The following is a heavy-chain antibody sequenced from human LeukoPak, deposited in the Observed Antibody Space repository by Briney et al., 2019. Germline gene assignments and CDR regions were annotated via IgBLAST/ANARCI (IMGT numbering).Heavy chain of an antibody. CDR2: IYPGDSDT. V-gene: IGHV5-51*01. D-gene: IGHD6-13*01. CDR1: GYSFTSYW. Sequence: GESLKISCKGSGYSFTSYWVGWVRQMPGKGLEWMGIIYPGDSDTRYSPSFQGQVTISADKSISTAYLQWSSLKASDTAMYYCARQAIAAAHPPDYWGQGTLVTVSS. J-gene: IGHJ4*02. CDR3: ARQAIAAAHPPDY.